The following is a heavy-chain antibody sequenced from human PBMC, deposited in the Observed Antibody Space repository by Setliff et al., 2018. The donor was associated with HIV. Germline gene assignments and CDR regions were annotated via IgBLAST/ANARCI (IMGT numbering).Heavy chain of an antibody. D-gene: IGHD3-10*01. CDR2: IYYTGST. Sequence: KSSETLSLTCTVSGGSISSGSYYWSWIRQHPRKGLEWIGYIYYTGSTYYNPSLKSRVTISVDTSKNQFSLKLSSVTAADTAVYYCARAPFYYGSGSYQTFDYWGQGTLVTVSS. V-gene: IGHV4-31*03. CDR3: ARAPFYYGSGSYQTFDY. CDR1: GGSISSGSYY. J-gene: IGHJ4*02.